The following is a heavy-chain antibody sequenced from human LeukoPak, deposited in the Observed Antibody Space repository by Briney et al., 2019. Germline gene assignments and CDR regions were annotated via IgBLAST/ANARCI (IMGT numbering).Heavy chain of an antibody. CDR2: ISSNGGST. CDR1: GVTFSSYS. V-gene: IGHV3-64*02. Sequence: GGSLRLSCAASGVTFSSYSMHWVRQAPGKGLEYVSGISSNGGSTWYAGSVKGRFTISRDNSKNTVNLQLGSLRIDDTGVYHCAGMTFYGSGTVHWGQAILVTVSS. D-gene: IGHD3-10*01. J-gene: IGHJ4*02. CDR3: AGMTFYGSGTVH.